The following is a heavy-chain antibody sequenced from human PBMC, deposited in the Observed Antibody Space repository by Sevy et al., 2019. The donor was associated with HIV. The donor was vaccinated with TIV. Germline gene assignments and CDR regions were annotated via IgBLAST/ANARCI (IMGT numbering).Heavy chain of an antibody. J-gene: IGHJ4*02. V-gene: IGHV4-38-2*01. CDR3: AGFQAVAGLRGFDY. D-gene: IGHD6-19*01. CDR1: GYSISSGYY. CDR2: IYHSGST. Sequence: SETLSLTCAVSGYSISSGYYWGWIRQPPGKGLEWIGSIYHSGSTYYNPSLKSRVTISVDTSKNQFSLKLSSVTAADTAVYYCAGFQAVAGLRGFDYWGQGTLVTVSS.